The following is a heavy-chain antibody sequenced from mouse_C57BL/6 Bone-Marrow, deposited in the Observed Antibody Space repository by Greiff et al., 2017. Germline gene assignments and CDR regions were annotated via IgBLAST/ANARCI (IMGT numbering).Heavy chain of an antibody. Sequence: EVQLQESGGDLVKPGGSLKLSCAASGFTFSSYGMSWVRQTPDKRLEWVATISSGGSYTYYPHSVKGRFTISRDNAKNTLYLQMSSLQSEDTAIYYCARRGYGSSSLYYFDYWGQGTTLTVSS. CDR2: ISSGGSYT. J-gene: IGHJ2*01. CDR3: ARRGYGSSSLYYFDY. CDR1: GFTFSSYG. V-gene: IGHV5-6*01. D-gene: IGHD1-1*01.